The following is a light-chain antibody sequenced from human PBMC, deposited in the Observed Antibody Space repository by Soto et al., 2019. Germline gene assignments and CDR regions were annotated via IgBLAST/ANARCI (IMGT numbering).Light chain of an antibody. Sequence: QSVLTQPPSVSGAPGQRVTISCTGSSSNIGSGYDVHWYKQLPGTAPKLLIYGDSTRPSGVPDRFSGSKSGTSASLAITGLQAEDEADYYCQSYDTSLSGSVFGGGTK. V-gene: IGLV1-40*01. CDR1: SSNIGSGYD. J-gene: IGLJ3*02. CDR2: GDS. CDR3: QSYDTSLSGSV.